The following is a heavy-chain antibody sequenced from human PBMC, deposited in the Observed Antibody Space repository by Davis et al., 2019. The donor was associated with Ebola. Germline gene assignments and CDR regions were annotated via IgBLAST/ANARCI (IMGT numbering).Heavy chain of an antibody. D-gene: IGHD2-2*01. CDR3: ARGQYLPYDVFDV. V-gene: IGHV3-7*03. CDR2: IKKDGSEN. CDR1: GFTFNNYW. Sequence: PGGSLRLSCAASGFTFNNYWMGWVRQAPGRGLEWVANIKKDGSENYYVDSVKGRFTTSRDNAKNSLYRQMNSLRAEDTAVYYCARGQYLPYDVFDVWGQGTMVTVFS. J-gene: IGHJ3*01.